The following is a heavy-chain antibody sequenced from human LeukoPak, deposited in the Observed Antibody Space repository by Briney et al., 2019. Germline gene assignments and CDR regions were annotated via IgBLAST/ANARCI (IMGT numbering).Heavy chain of an antibody. CDR1: GFTVSSNY. J-gene: IGHJ5*02. CDR3: AMGGYLQWFDP. D-gene: IGHD3-22*01. V-gene: IGHV3-53*01. Sequence: GGSLRLSCAASGFTVSSNYMSWVRQAPGKGLEWVSVIYSGGNTYYADSVKGRFTISRDNSKNTLYLQMNSLRAEDTAVYYCAMGGYLQWFDPWGQGTLVTVSS. CDR2: IYSGGNT.